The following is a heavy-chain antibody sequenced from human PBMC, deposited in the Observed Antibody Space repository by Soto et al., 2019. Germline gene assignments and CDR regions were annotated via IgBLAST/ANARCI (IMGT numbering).Heavy chain of an antibody. CDR2: ISWNSGSI. J-gene: IGHJ5*02. Sequence: PGGSLRLSCAASGFTFDDYAMHWVRQAPGKGLEWVSGISWNSGSIGYADSVKGRFTISRDNAKNSLYLQMNSLRAEDTALYYCAKDYYGSGSYMGWFDPWGQGTLVTVSS. CDR1: GFTFDDYA. D-gene: IGHD3-10*01. CDR3: AKDYYGSGSYMGWFDP. V-gene: IGHV3-9*01.